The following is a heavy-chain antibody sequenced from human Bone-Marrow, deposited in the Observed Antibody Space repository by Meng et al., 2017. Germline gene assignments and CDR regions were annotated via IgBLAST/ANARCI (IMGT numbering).Heavy chain of an antibody. J-gene: IGHJ3*02. D-gene: IGHD2-15*01. V-gene: IGHV1-46*01. CDR1: GYTFTSYY. Sequence: ASVKVSCKASGYTFTSYYMHWVRQAPGQGLEWMGIINPSGGSTSYAQKFQGRVTVTRDTSTSTVYMELSSLRSEDTAVYYCARDSSVIPSVVLEDAFDIWGQGTMVTVSS. CDR2: INPSGGST. CDR3: ARDSSVIPSVVLEDAFDI.